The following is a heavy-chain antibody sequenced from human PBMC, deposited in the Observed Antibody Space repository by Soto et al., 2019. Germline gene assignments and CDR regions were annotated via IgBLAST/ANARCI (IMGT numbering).Heavy chain of an antibody. J-gene: IGHJ3*01. Sequence: QVQLVQSGAEVKKPGASVKVSCKASGYRFISYGISWVRQAPGQGLEWMGWISTYNGKTKYAQNLQGRVTMTTDTSTSTAYMELRSLRSDDTAVYYCARRMYSSSSDVGGHALDLWGQGTRVTVSS. V-gene: IGHV1-18*04. CDR3: ARRMYSSSSDVGGHALDL. D-gene: IGHD6-6*01. CDR1: GYRFISYG. CDR2: ISTYNGKT.